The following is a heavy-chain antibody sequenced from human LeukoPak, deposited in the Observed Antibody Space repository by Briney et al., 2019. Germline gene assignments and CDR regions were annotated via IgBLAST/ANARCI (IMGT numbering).Heavy chain of an antibody. J-gene: IGHJ6*02. Sequence: ASVTVSCKVSGYTLTELSMHWVRQAPGKGREWMGGFDPEDGETTYAQKFQGRVTITEDTSTDTAYMELSSLRSEDTAVYYCATSGYSDVYYYYGMDVWGQGTTVTVSS. V-gene: IGHV1-24*01. CDR1: GYTLTELS. CDR3: ATSGYSDVYYYYGMDV. D-gene: IGHD6-13*01. CDR2: FDPEDGET.